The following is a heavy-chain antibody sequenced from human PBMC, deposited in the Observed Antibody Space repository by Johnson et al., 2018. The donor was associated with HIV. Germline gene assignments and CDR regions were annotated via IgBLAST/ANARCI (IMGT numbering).Heavy chain of an antibody. D-gene: IGHD1-7*01. V-gene: IGHV3-66*02. CDR1: GFTVSSNY. Sequence: VQLLESGGGLVQPGGSLRLSCAASGFTVSSNYMNWVRQAPGKGLEWASVIYSGGSTYYADSVKGRFTISRDISKNTLDLQMNSRRAEDTAVYYCARAPETYNWNYMMAFDMWGQGTMVTVSP. J-gene: IGHJ3*02. CDR3: ARAPETYNWNYMMAFDM. CDR2: IYSGGST.